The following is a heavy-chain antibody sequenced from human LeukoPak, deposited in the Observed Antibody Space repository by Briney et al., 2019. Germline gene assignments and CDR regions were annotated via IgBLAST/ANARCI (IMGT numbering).Heavy chain of an antibody. CDR1: GGSISNTNW. CDR3: SRESGAFCPFGY. Sequence: SSETLSLTCDASGGSISNTNWWSWVRQPPGQGLEWIGEVSLAGQTNYNPSPNGRVTMSLDESSNQLSLKLTSVTAADTAIYYCSRESGAFCPFGYWGQGTLVIVPS. D-gene: IGHD1-26*01. J-gene: IGHJ4*02. V-gene: IGHV4-4*02. CDR2: VSLAGQT.